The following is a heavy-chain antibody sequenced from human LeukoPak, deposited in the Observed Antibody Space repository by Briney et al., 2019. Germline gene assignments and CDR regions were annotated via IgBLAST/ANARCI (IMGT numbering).Heavy chain of an antibody. D-gene: IGHD6-19*01. CDR2: ISSSSSYI. V-gene: IGHV3-21*01. Sequence: GRSLRPSCLASGFTSASYRISCVSQPPGKWLEWVSSISSSSSYIYYADSVKGRFTISRDNAKNSLYLQMNSLRAEDTAVYYCARENIAVAVRPGGYYYYYMDVWGKGTTVTVSS. CDR3: ARENIAVAVRPGGYYYYYMDV. CDR1: GFTSASYR. J-gene: IGHJ6*03.